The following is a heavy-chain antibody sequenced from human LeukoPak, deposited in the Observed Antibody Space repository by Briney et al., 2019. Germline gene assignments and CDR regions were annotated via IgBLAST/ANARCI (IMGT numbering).Heavy chain of an antibody. CDR2: IYSGGST. D-gene: IGHD6-13*01. CDR3: ARRRVFSSSSFDI. V-gene: IGHV3-53*01. J-gene: IGHJ3*02. Sequence: GGSLRLSCAASGFTVSSNYMSWVRQAPGKGLEWVSVIYSGGSTFYADSVKGRFTISIDNSKNTLYLQMNSLRAEDTAVYYCARRRVFSSSSFDIWGQGTMVTVSS. CDR1: GFTVSSNY.